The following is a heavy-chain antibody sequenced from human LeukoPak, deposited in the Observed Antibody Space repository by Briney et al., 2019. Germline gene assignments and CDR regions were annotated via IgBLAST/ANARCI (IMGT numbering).Heavy chain of an antibody. CDR3: ANSADY. CDR2: ISYDGSNK. V-gene: IGHV3-30*18. Sequence: GGSLGLSCAASGFTFSSYGMHWVRQAPGKGLEWVAVISYDGSNKYYADSVKGRFTISRDNSKNTLYLQMNSLRAEDTAVYYCANSADYWGQGTLVTVSS. CDR1: GFTFSSYG. J-gene: IGHJ4*02.